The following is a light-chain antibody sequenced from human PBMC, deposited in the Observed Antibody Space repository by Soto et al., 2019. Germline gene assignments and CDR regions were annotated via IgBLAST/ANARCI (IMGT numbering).Light chain of an antibody. V-gene: IGLV2-8*01. Sequence: QSALTQPPSASGSPGQSVTISCTGTSSDVGGYNYVSWYQQHPGKAPKLMIYEVSKRPPGVPDRFSGSKSGNTASLTVSGLQAEDEADYDCNSYAGSNTLYVFGTGTQLTVL. CDR2: EVS. J-gene: IGLJ1*01. CDR3: NSYAGSNTLYV. CDR1: SSDVGGYNY.